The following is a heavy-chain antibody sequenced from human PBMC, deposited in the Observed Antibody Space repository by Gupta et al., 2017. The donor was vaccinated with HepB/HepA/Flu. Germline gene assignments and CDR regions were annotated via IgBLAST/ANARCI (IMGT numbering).Heavy chain of an antibody. J-gene: IGHJ5*02. D-gene: IGHD3-3*01. CDR1: GFTVTTYA. V-gene: IGHV3-21*01. CDR2: IDSSGNYM. Sequence: QLVESGGGLVKPGGSLRLPCAASGFTVTTYAMNWVRQAPGKGLEWVSSIDSSGNYMYYADSVKGRFTISRDSANNSVYLHMNSLRAGDTAVYYCARAGFDSWSNNWFDPWGKGTLVTVSS. CDR3: ARAGFDSWSNNWFDP.